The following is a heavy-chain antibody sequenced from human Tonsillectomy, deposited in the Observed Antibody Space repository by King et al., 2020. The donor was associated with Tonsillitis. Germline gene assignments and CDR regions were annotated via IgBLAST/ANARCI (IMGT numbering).Heavy chain of an antibody. Sequence: QLVQSGVEVKQPGASVKVSCKASGYTFTSYAISLVRQAPGQGLEWMGWISAYNGDTNYAQKFQGRVTMTTDTTTSTAYMELRGLRSDDTAVYYCAREDSSWGWFDPWGQGTLVTVSS. D-gene: IGHD3-22*01. CDR1: GYTFTSYA. CDR2: ISAYNGDT. CDR3: AREDSSWGWFDP. J-gene: IGHJ5*02. V-gene: IGHV1-18*01.